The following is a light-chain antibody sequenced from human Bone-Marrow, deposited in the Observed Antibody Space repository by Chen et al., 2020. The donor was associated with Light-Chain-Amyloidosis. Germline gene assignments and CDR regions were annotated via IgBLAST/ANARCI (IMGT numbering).Light chain of an antibody. CDR1: NIGSTS. J-gene: IGLJ3*02. Sequence: SYVLTQPSSVSVAPGQTATIACGGNNIGSTSVHWYQQTPGQAPLLVVYDDSDRPSGIPARLSGSSSGNTATLTISRVEAGDEADYYGQVWDRSSDRPVFGGGTKLTVL. CDR2: DDS. CDR3: QVWDRSSDRPV. V-gene: IGLV3-21*02.